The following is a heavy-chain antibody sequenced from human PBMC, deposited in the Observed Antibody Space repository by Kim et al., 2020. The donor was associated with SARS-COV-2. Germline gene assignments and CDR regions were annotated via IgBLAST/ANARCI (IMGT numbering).Heavy chain of an antibody. CDR2: ISSSSSYT. CDR3: ARVAHEIGGIHYDY. Sequence: GGSLRLSCAASGFTFSDYYMSWIRQAPGKGLEWVSYISSSSSYTNYADSVKGRFTISRDNAKNSLYLQMNSLRAEDTAVYYCARVAHEIGGIHYDYWGQGTLVTVSS. J-gene: IGHJ4*02. D-gene: IGHD6-13*01. V-gene: IGHV3-11*05. CDR1: GFTFSDYY.